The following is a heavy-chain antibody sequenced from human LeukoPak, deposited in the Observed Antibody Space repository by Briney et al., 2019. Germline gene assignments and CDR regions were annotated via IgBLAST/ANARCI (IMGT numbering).Heavy chain of an antibody. CDR3: ARGRYCSADICSGGDAFDI. CDR2: IYTRGST. V-gene: IGHV4-4*07. CDR1: GGSINNYY. Sequence: SETLSLTCTVSGGSINNYYWSWIRQPAGKGLEWIGRIYTRGSTNYNPSLKSRLTMSVNTSKTQSSLKLSSVTAADTAVYYCARGRYCSADICSGGDAFDIWGQGTMVSVSS. D-gene: IGHD2-15*01. J-gene: IGHJ3*02.